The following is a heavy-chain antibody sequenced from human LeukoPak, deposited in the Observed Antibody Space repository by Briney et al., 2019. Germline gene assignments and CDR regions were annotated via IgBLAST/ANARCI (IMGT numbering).Heavy chain of an antibody. V-gene: IGHV7-4-1*02. CDR2: INMYAANP. CDR3: ARHDNDDDFDY. J-gene: IGHJ4*02. Sequence: ASVKVSCKASGYTFTRYAINWLRQAPGQGLEWLGWINMYAANPAYAQGFTERFVFSLDTSVTTAYLQISNLKTEDTAVYYCARHDNDDDFDYWGQGTLVTVSS. CDR1: GYTFTRYA. D-gene: IGHD3-16*01.